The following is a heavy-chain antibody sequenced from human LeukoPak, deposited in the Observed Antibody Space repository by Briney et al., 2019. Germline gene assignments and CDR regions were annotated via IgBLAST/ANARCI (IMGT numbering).Heavy chain of an antibody. CDR1: GFTFTTYA. J-gene: IGHJ3*02. CDR3: AKDGADRPYYYGSGSFFDAFDI. Sequence: GGSLRLSCAASGFTFTTYAIHWVRQAPGKGLEWVALISYDGSNKYYADSVKGRFTISRDNSKNTLYLQMNSLRAEDTAVYYCAKDGADRPYYYGSGSFFDAFDIWGQGTMVTVSS. V-gene: IGHV3-30-3*01. D-gene: IGHD3-10*01. CDR2: ISYDGSNK.